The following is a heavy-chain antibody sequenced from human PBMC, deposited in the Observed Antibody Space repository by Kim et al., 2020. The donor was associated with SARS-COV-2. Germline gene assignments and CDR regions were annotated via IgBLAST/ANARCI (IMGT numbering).Heavy chain of an antibody. V-gene: IGHV3-33*01. CDR1: GFTFSSYG. J-gene: IGHJ6*02. CDR3: ARDLLVGATSYGMDV. CDR2: IWYDGSNK. Sequence: GGSLRLSCAASGFTFSSYGMHWVRQAPGKGLECVAVIWYDGSNKYYADSVKGRFTISRDNSKNTLYLQMNSLRAEDTAVYYCARDLLVGATSYGMDVWGQGTTVTVSS. D-gene: IGHD1-26*01.